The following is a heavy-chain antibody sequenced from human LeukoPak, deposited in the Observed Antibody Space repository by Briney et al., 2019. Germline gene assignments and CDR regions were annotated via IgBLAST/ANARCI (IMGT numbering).Heavy chain of an antibody. CDR3: ARGHDYLDY. Sequence: PSETLSLTCAVYGGSLSDYYWSWIRQPPGKGLEWIGEINHSGSTNYNPSLKSRVTISVDTSKNQFSLKLSSVTAADTAVYYCARGHDYLDYWGQGTLVTVSS. CDR2: INHSGST. CDR1: GGSLSDYY. J-gene: IGHJ4*02. V-gene: IGHV4-34*01.